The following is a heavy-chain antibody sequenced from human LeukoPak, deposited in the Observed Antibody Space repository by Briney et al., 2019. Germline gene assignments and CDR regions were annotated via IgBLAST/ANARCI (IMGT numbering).Heavy chain of an antibody. D-gene: IGHD1-26*01. CDR3: ARYGRYRAFDI. Sequence: GGSLRLSCAASGFTSSAYWMHWVRQVPGKGLVWVSRINSDVSTTNYADSVKGRFTISRDNAKNTIYLQMNSLRAEDTAVYYCARYGRYRAFDIWGPGTVVTVSS. CDR1: GFTSSAYW. V-gene: IGHV3-74*01. CDR2: INSDVSTT. J-gene: IGHJ3*02.